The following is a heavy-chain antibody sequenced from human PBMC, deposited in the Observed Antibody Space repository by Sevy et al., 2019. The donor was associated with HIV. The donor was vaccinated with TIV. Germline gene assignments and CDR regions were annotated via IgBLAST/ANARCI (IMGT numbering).Heavy chain of an antibody. CDR1: GFTFTGSA. D-gene: IGHD7-27*01. CDR2: IRGKPNNYAT. Sequence: GGSLRLSCAASGFTFTGSAMHWVRRASGKGLEWVGRIRGKPNNYATAYAASVKGRFTISRDDSDSTAYLQINNLKTEDTALYYCTRLTGDPGWYFDLWGRGTLVTVSS. V-gene: IGHV3-73*01. J-gene: IGHJ2*01. CDR3: TRLTGDPGWYFDL.